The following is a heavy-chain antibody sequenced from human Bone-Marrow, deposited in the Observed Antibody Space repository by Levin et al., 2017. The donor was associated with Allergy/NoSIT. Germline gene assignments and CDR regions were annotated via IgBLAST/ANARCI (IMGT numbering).Heavy chain of an antibody. J-gene: IGHJ4*02. Sequence: QTGGSLRLSCAASGFTFSDYTMNWVRQAPGKGLEWVSQITASSTTTFYADSVKGRFTVSRDNSRNTLYLRINNLRTEDTAVYYCAREEDLTTETTALVALDYWGQGTPVTVSS. D-gene: IGHD4-17*01. CDR3: AREEDLTTETTALVALDY. V-gene: IGHV3-23*01. CDR1: GFTFSDYT. CDR2: ITASSTTT.